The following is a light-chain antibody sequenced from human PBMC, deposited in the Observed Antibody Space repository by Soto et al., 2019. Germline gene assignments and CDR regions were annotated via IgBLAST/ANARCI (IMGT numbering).Light chain of an antibody. CDR3: QSYDSSGPSYG. Sequence: QSVLTQPPSVSGAPGQRVTISCTGSSANIGAGYDVHWYQQLPGTAPKLLIYGNSNRPSGVPDRFSGSKSGTSASLAITGLQAEDEADYYCQSYDSSGPSYGFGTGTKLTVL. CDR2: GNS. V-gene: IGLV1-40*01. J-gene: IGLJ1*01. CDR1: SANIGAGYD.